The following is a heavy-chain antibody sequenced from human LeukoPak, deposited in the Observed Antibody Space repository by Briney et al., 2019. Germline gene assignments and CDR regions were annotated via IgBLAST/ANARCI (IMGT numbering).Heavy chain of an antibody. CDR1: GYTFTSYY. D-gene: IGHD6-19*01. CDR2: INPSGGST. CDR3: ARDSSGWTIFDLNWFDP. J-gene: IGHJ5*02. Sequence: ASVKVSCKASGYTFTSYYMHWVRQAPGQGLEWMGIINPSGGSTSYAQKFQGRVTMTRDTSTSTVYMVLSSLRSEDTAVYYCARDSSGWTIFDLNWFDPWGQGTLVTVSS. V-gene: IGHV1-46*01.